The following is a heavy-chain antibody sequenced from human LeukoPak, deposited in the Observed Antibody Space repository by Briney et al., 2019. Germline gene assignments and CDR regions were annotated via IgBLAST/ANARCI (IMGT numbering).Heavy chain of an antibody. J-gene: IGHJ4*02. CDR3: ARAGGFFSPFGY. D-gene: IGHD3-3*01. CDR2: IYYSGST. V-gene: IGHV4-31*03. Sequence: SETLSLTCTVSGVSISSGGYYWSWIRQHPGKGLEWIGYIYYSGSTYYNPSLKSRVTISVDTSKNQFSLKLTSVTAADTAVYFCARAGGFFSPFGYWGQGTLVTVSS. CDR1: GVSISSGGYY.